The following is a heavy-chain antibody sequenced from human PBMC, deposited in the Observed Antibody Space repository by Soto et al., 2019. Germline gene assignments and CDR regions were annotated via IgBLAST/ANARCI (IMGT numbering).Heavy chain of an antibody. J-gene: IGHJ6*03. D-gene: IGHD2-21*01. V-gene: IGHV3-23*01. CDR1: GFTFSSYA. Sequence: GSLRLSCAASGFTFSSYAMSWVRQAPGKGLEWVSTISGGGGRTYYADSVKGRFTISRDNSKNTLYLQMNSLRAEDTAVYYCAKDLLPYCDSVICYYMDVWGKGTTVTVSS. CDR3: AKDLLPYCDSVICYYMDV. CDR2: ISGGGGRT.